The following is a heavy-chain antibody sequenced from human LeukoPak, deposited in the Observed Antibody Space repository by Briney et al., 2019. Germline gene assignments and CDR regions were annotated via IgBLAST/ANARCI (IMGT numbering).Heavy chain of an antibody. CDR2: INHSGST. V-gene: IGHV4-34*01. D-gene: IGHD5-18*01. J-gene: IGHJ4*02. CDR1: GRSFSGYY. Sequence: SETLSLTCAVYGRSFSGYYWSWIRQPPGKGLEWVGEINHSGSTNYNPSLKSRVTISVDTSKNQFSLKLSSVTAADTAVYYCARGGYSYGKADVWGQGTLVTVSS. CDR3: ARGGYSYGKADV.